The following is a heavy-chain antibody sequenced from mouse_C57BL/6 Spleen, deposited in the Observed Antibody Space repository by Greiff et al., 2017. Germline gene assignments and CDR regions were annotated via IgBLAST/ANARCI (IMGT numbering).Heavy chain of an antibody. CDR1: GYAFSSSW. J-gene: IGHJ3*01. CDR3: AELGQAFAY. CDR2: IYPGDGDT. D-gene: IGHD4-1*01. V-gene: IGHV1-82*01. Sequence: QVQLQQSGPELVKPGASVKISCKSSGYAFSSSWMNWVKQRAGTGLEWIGRIYPGDGDTNYTGKFKGKATLTADKSSSTAYMQLSSRTSEDSAVYFCAELGQAFAYCGQGTLVTVSA.